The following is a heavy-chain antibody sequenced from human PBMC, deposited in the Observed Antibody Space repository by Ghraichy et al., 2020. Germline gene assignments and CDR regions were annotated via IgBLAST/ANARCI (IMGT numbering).Heavy chain of an antibody. V-gene: IGHV4-59*01. D-gene: IGHD1-14*01. CDR2: IYYTGST. J-gene: IGHJ5*02. CDR3: ASSGIRASAFDP. Sequence: SETLSLTCSVFGVSMTSYYWNWIRQPPGKGLEWIGYIYYTGSTSYSSSLESQVTMSVDTSKNQFSLKLTSVTAADTAVYYCASSGIRASAFDPWGQGTLVTVSS. CDR1: GVSMTSYY.